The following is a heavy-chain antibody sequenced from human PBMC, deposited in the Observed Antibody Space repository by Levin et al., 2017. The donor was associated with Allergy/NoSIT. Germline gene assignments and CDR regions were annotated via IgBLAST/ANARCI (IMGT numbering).Heavy chain of an antibody. Sequence: SETLSLTCTVSGGSISSSDNYWGWIRQPPGTGLEWIGTILYSGTTHYSPSLKTRVTISVDTSKNQFSLNLNSVTAADTAVYYCAREIGRRSGSIYWGPGLLVTVSS. J-gene: IGHJ4*02. D-gene: IGHD3-10*01. CDR2: ILYSGTT. CDR3: AREIGRRSGSIY. CDR1: GGSISSSDNY. V-gene: IGHV4-39*07.